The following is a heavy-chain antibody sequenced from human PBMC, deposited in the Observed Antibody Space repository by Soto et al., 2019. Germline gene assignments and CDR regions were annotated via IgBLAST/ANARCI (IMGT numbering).Heavy chain of an antibody. CDR3: ARVLSSVSSSLDL. CDR1: GFTFSSYS. CDR2: ISSSSSTI. D-gene: IGHD6-13*01. Sequence: EVQLVESGGGLVQPGGSLRLSCAASGFTFSSYSMNWVRQAPGKGLEWVSYISSSSSTIYYADSVKGRFTISRDNAKNSLYLQMNSLRAEDTAVYYCARVLSSVSSSLDLWGRGTLVTVSS. V-gene: IGHV3-48*01. J-gene: IGHJ2*01.